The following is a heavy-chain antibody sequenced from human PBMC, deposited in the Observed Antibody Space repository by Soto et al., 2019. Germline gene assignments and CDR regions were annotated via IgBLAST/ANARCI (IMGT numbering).Heavy chain of an antibody. Sequence: SQTLSLTCAISGDSVSSSSAAWNWISQSPSRGLEWLGRTYYRSKWYNDYAVSVKSRITINSDTSKNQFSLHLNSVTPEDTAVYFCARYVYVDYWRGFDSWGQGTLVTVSS. CDR2: TYYRSKWYN. V-gene: IGHV6-1*01. J-gene: IGHJ4*02. CDR3: ARYVYVDYWRGFDS. CDR1: GDSVSSSSAA. D-gene: IGHD4-17*01.